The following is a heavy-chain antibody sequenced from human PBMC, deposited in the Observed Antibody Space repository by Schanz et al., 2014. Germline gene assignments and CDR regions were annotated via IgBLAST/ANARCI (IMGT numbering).Heavy chain of an antibody. J-gene: IGHJ2*01. CDR2: INTGSNYI. CDR1: GFSFSDYY. CDR3: ARDRESGGQNRYFDR. V-gene: IGHV3-11*05. Sequence: QVHLLESGGGLVEPGGSLRLSCAASGFSFSDYYMSWIRQAPGKGLEWISFINTGSNYINYADSVKGRFTISRDNTKNSLFLQLNSLRADVTAVYYCARDRESGGQNRYFDRWGRGTLVTVSS. D-gene: IGHD1-26*01.